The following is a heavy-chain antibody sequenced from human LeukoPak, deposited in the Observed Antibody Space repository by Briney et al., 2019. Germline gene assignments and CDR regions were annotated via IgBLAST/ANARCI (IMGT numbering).Heavy chain of an antibody. Sequence: SETLSLTCPVSAGSLSSHYWSWIRQPPGEGLEWIGYIYYSVSTNYNPSLKSRVTISVDTSKNQLSLNLSSVTAADTAVYYCARDGGSYYLDYYFDYWGQGTLVTVSS. V-gene: IGHV4-59*11. CDR1: AGSLSSHY. D-gene: IGHD1-26*01. CDR2: IYYSVST. J-gene: IGHJ4*02. CDR3: ARDGGSYYLDYYFDY.